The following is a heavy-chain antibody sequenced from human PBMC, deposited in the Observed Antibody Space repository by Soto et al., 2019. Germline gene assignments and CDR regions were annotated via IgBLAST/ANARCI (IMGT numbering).Heavy chain of an antibody. CDR1: GFTFSRYA. CDR2: ISGSGGST. Sequence: GGSLRLSCAASGFTFSRYAMNWVRRAPGKGLEWVSAISGSGGSTYYADSVKGRFTISRDNSKNTLYLQMNSLRAEDTAVYYCAKDYYDSSGYPTGLFDYWGQGTLVTVSS. D-gene: IGHD3-22*01. V-gene: IGHV3-23*01. J-gene: IGHJ4*02. CDR3: AKDYYDSSGYPTGLFDY.